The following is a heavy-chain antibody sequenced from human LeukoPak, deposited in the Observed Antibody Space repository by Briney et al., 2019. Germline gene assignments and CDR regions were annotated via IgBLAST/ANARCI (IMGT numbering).Heavy chain of an antibody. D-gene: IGHD3-10*01. Sequence: GGSLRLSCAASGFTFSTYTMNWVRQAPGKGLEWVSSISSSSSTIYCADSVKGRFTISRDNAKNSLYLQMHSLRDEDTAVYYCARSLLWFGDLPSLIDYWGQGTLVTVSS. CDR2: ISSSSSTI. CDR3: ARSLLWFGDLPSLIDY. CDR1: GFTFSTYT. J-gene: IGHJ4*02. V-gene: IGHV3-48*02.